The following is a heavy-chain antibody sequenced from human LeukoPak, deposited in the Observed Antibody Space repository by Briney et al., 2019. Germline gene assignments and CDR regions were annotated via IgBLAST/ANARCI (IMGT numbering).Heavy chain of an antibody. CDR2: INPNSGDT. CDR3: ARVGGYYDSSGYYFSY. J-gene: IGHJ4*02. Sequence: ASVKVSCKASGYTFTGYYMHWVRQAPGQGLEWMGWINPNSGDTNYAQKFQGRVTMTTDTSTSTAYMELRSLRSDDTAVYYCARVGGYYDSSGYYFSYWGQGTLVTVSS. D-gene: IGHD3-22*01. V-gene: IGHV1-2*02. CDR1: GYTFTGYY.